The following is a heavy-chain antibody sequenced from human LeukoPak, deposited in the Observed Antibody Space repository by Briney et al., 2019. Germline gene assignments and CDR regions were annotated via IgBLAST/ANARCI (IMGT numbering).Heavy chain of an antibody. CDR2: ISGSDSNT. Sequence: GGSLRLSCAASGFTFSNYAMTWVRQAPGKGLEWDSSISGSDSNTYYTHSVKGRFTISRDNSKSTLYLQMNSLRVEDTAVYYCARVIGNNWGSGYVTGDDYWGQGTLVTVSS. CDR1: GFTFSNYA. J-gene: IGHJ4*02. CDR3: ARVIGNNWGSGYVTGDDY. D-gene: IGHD7-27*01. V-gene: IGHV3-23*01.